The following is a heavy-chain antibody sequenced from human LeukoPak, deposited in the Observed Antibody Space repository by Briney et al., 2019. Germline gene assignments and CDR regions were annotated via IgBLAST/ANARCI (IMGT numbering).Heavy chain of an antibody. CDR3: ARGIAARHPNWFDP. V-gene: IGHV4-4*07. CDR2: IYTSGST. CDR1: GGSISSYY. Sequence: PSETLSLTCTVSGGSISSYYWSWIRQPAGKGLEWIGRIYTSGSTNYNPSLKSRVTMSVDTSKNQFSLKLSSVTAADTAVYYCARGIAARHPNWFDPWGQGTLVTVSS. D-gene: IGHD6-6*01. J-gene: IGHJ5*02.